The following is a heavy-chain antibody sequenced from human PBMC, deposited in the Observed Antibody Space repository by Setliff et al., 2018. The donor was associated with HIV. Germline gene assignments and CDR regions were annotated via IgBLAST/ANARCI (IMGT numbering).Heavy chain of an antibody. CDR2: ITTDSSYI. J-gene: IGHJ6*03. V-gene: IGHV3-21*01. Sequence: VGSLRLSCVASGFTLSTYSMNWVRQAPGKGLEWVSSITTDSSYIFDADSVKGRFTISRDNAQNSLYLQMDNLRVEDTAVYYCARDGTRLLAAMDVWGKGTTVTVSS. CDR1: GFTLSTYS. CDR3: ARDGTRLLAAMDV.